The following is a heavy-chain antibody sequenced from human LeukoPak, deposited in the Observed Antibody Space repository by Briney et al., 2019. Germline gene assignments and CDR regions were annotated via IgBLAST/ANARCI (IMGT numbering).Heavy chain of an antibody. D-gene: IGHD6-13*01. Sequence: GGSLKLSCAASGFTFSRYWVHWVRQAPGKGLMWVSRISPDGSTTLYADSVKGRFTISRDNAKNTLYLQMNSLGAEDTAVYYCARDPQQLSGYWGQGTLVTVSS. V-gene: IGHV3-74*03. J-gene: IGHJ4*02. CDR3: ARDPQQLSGY. CDR2: ISPDGSTT. CDR1: GFTFSRYW.